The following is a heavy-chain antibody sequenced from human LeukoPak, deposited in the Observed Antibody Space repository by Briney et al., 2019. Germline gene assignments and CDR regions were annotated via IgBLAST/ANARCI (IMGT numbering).Heavy chain of an antibody. V-gene: IGHV3-30-3*01. D-gene: IGHD4-23*01. J-gene: IGHJ6*02. CDR2: ISYDGSNK. CDR1: GFTFSSYA. CDR3: ARVGPTPGAYGGNSEYYGMDV. Sequence: GRSLRLSCAASGFTFSSYAMHWVRQAPGKGLEWVAVISYDGSNKYYADSVKGRFTISSDNSKNTLYLQMNSLRAEDTAVYYCARVGPTPGAYGGNSEYYGMDVWGQGTTVTVSS.